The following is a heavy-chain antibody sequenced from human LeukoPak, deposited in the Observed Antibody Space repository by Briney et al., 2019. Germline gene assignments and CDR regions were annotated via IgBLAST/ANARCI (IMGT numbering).Heavy chain of an antibody. J-gene: IGHJ6*03. CDR2: ISWNSGSI. D-gene: IGHD3-10*01. CDR3: AKDRARPIGRGRPKENYYYYMDV. CDR1: GFTFDDYA. V-gene: IGHV3-9*01. Sequence: GGFLRLSCAASGFTFDDYAMHWVRQAPGKGLEWVSGISWNSGSIGYADSVKGRFTISRDNAKNSLYLQMNSLRAEDTALYYCAKDRARPIGRGRPKENYYYYMDVWGKGTTVTVSS.